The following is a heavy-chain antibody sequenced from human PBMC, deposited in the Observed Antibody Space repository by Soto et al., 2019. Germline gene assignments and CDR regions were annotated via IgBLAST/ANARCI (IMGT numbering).Heavy chain of an antibody. Sequence: QVQLVQSGGEVKKPGASVKVSCKASGYTFSNFGLSWVRQAPGQGLELMGWISPYNGNTNYAQKLQGRLTMTTDTSTSTAYMELTSQRSDDTAVYYCARDRLGVSVTGGGFDSWGQGTLVTVSS. D-gene: IGHD2-8*01. V-gene: IGHV1-18*01. CDR2: ISPYNGNT. J-gene: IGHJ4*02. CDR1: GYTFSNFG. CDR3: ARDRLGVSVTGGGFDS.